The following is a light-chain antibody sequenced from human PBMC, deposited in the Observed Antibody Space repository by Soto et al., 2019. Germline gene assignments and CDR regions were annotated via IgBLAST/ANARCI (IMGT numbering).Light chain of an antibody. J-gene: IGLJ2*01. CDR1: SSDVGGYNH. CDR2: EVR. Sequence: QSALTQPASVSGSPGQSITISCTGTSSDVGGYNHVSWYQQHPGKAPKLIIYEVRNRPSGVSNRLSGSKSGNTASLTISGLQAEDEADYYCSSYISSSTVFGGGTKLTVL. V-gene: IGLV2-14*01. CDR3: SSYISSSTV.